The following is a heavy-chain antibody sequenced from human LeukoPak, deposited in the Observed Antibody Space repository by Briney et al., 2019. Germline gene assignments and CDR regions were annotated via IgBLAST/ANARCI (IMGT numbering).Heavy chain of an antibody. CDR2: IYTSGST. D-gene: IGHD3-22*01. CDR1: GGSISSGSYY. CDR3: ARDLYDSSGYYGSYWFDP. Sequence: TLSLTCTVSGGSISSGSYYWSWIRQPAGKGLEWIGRIYTSGSTNYNPSLKSRVTISVDTSKNQFSLKLSPVTAADTAVYYCARDLYDSSGYYGSYWFDPWGQGTLVTVSS. J-gene: IGHJ5*02. V-gene: IGHV4-61*02.